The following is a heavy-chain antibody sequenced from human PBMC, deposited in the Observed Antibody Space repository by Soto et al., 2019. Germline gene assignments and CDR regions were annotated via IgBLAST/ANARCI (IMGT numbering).Heavy chain of an antibody. Sequence: ASVKVSCKASGYTFTSYGISWVRQTPGQELEWMGWISAYNGNTNYAQKLQGRVTMTTDTSTSTAYMELRSLRSDDTAVYYCARGGGDIVVVVAVAGMDVWGQGTTVTVSS. CDR1: GYTFTSYG. J-gene: IGHJ6*02. D-gene: IGHD2-15*01. CDR2: ISAYNGNT. V-gene: IGHV1-18*04. CDR3: ARGGGDIVVVVAVAGMDV.